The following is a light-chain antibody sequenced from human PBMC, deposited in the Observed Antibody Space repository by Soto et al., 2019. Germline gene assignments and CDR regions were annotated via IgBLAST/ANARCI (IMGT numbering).Light chain of an antibody. J-gene: IGKJ3*01. Sequence: EIVLTQTPGTLSLSPGERATLSCRASQSVTSSHLAWYQQKPGQAPRLLIYGASTRATGIPDRFGGSGSDSAFFLTIRRLDPEDFAMYYCLLYFRPHWYTFGPETKVHIK. CDR3: LLYFRPHWYT. CDR1: QSVTSSH. CDR2: GAS. V-gene: IGKV3-20*01.